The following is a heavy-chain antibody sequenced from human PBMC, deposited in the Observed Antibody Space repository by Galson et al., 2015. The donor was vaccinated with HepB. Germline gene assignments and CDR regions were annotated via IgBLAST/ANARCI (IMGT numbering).Heavy chain of an antibody. CDR1: GFTFDDYA. D-gene: IGHD6-13*01. V-gene: IGHV3-9*01. J-gene: IGHJ6*04. Sequence: SLRLSCAASGFTFDDYAMHWVRQAPGKGLEWVSGISWNSGSIGYADSVKGRFTISRDNAKNSLYLQMNSLRAEDTALYYCAKARQRRLAAAGPDVWGKGTTVTVSS. CDR2: ISWNSGSI. CDR3: AKARQRRLAAAGPDV.